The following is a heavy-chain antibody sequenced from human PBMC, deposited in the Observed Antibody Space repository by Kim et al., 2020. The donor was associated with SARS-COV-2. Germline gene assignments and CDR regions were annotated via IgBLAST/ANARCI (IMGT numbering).Heavy chain of an antibody. CDR1: GFTFSSYA. D-gene: IGHD3-22*01. V-gene: IGHV3-23*01. J-gene: IGHJ4*02. Sequence: GGSLRLSCAASGFTFSSYAMSWVRQAPGKGLEWVSAISGSGGSTYYADSVKGRFTISRDNSKNTLYLQMNSLRAEDTAVYYCKARVVITTIDYWGQGTLVTVSS. CDR3: KARVVITTIDY. CDR2: ISGSGGST.